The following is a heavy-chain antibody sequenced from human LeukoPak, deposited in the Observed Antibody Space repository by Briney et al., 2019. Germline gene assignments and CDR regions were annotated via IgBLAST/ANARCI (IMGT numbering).Heavy chain of an antibody. D-gene: IGHD6-19*01. Sequence: GGSLRLSCAASGFTFSSYSMSWVRQAPGKGLEWVSAISGNGSSTYYADSVKGRFTISRDNSKNTLYLQMNSLRAEDTAVYYCAKDRGGPIAVAGTAPFDYWGQGTLVTVSS. CDR1: GFTFSSYS. CDR3: AKDRGGPIAVAGTAPFDY. V-gene: IGHV3-23*01. J-gene: IGHJ4*02. CDR2: ISGNGSST.